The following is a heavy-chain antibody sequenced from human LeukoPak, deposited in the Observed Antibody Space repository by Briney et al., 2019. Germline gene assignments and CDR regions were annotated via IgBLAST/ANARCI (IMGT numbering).Heavy chain of an antibody. CDR1: GGSISTYY. D-gene: IGHD4-23*01. Sequence: KPSETLSLTCTVSGGSISTYYWSWIRQPPGKGRDWIGSFYYTGSTNYNPSLRSRVTISLDTSKNQISLRLSSVTAADTAVYYCARGGNALDYWGQGTLVTVSS. CDR3: ARGGNALDY. CDR2: FYYTGST. V-gene: IGHV4-59*01. J-gene: IGHJ4*02.